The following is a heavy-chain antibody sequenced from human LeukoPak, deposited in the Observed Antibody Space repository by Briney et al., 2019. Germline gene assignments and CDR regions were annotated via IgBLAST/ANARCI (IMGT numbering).Heavy chain of an antibody. CDR1: GGSISSRSYY. V-gene: IGHV4-39*07. CDR3: ARGPLHLEDLSLSPFDF. CDR2: MYYSGST. D-gene: IGHD3-16*02. Sequence: PSETLSLTCAVSGGSISSRSYYWGWIRQPPGKGLEWIGNMYYSGSTYYNPSLKSRVTMSVDTSKNQFSLKLSSVTAADTAVYSCARGPLHLEDLSLSPFDFWGQGTLVTVSS. J-gene: IGHJ4*02.